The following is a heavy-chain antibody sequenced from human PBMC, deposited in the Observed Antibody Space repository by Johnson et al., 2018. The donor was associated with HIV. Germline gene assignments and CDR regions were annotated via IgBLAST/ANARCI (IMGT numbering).Heavy chain of an antibody. CDR1: PFTFSSYA. CDR2: ISFSGG. V-gene: IGHV3-23*01. CDR3: AKHLSTLVDAFDI. D-gene: IGHD3-16*01. Sequence: EVLLLESGGGLVQPGGSPRLSCGATPFTFSSYAMSRVRQAPVKGLDWVSVISFSGGKGRFSISRDNSKNTLYLQLNSLRAEDTAVFYCAKHLSTLVDAFDIWGQGTMVTVSS. J-gene: IGHJ3*02.